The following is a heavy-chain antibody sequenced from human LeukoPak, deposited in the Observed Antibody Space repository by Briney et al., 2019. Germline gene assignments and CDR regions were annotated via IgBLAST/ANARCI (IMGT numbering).Heavy chain of an antibody. Sequence: ASVKVSCKASGYKFTGHYIHWARQAPGQGLEWIGWITPNNGDTNYAQKFQGRVTMTRDTSITTAYMELSWLTSDDTAVYYCARALYYDSSDYWGQGTLVTVSS. D-gene: IGHD3-22*01. CDR2: ITPNNGDT. CDR3: ARALYYDSSDY. J-gene: IGHJ4*02. CDR1: GYKFTGHY. V-gene: IGHV1-2*02.